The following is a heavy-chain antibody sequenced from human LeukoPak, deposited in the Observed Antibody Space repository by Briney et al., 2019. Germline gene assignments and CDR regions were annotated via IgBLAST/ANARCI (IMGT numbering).Heavy chain of an antibody. V-gene: IGHV1-18*01. Sequence: GASVKVSCKASGYTFTSSYINWVRQAPGQRLEWMGWISAYNGRTNYAQKFQGRVTMTTDSSTSTAYMDLTSLRSEDTAVYYCARGGTYYPCIDYWGQGTLVTVSS. J-gene: IGHJ4*02. CDR1: GYTFTSSY. D-gene: IGHD1-26*01. CDR3: ARGGTYYPCIDY. CDR2: ISAYNGRT.